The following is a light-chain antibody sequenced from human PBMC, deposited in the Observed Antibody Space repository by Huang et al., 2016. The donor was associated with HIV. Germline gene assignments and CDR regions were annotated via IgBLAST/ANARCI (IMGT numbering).Light chain of an antibody. Sequence: DIQMTQSPSTLSASVGDRVTITCRASQNINTWLAWYQQKPGKAPNLLLYRASSLQLGVPSRFTGSGSGTEFTLTITSLQPDDLGTYYCQQYNTYLYTFGQGTKLEI. CDR3: QQYNTYLYT. V-gene: IGKV1-5*03. J-gene: IGKJ2*01. CDR2: RAS. CDR1: QNINTW.